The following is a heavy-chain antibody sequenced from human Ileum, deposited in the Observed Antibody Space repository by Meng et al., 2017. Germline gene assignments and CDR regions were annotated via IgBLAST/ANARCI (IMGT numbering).Heavy chain of an antibody. Sequence: GQLQESGPGRVRPPETLLLICAVSGGSVSSSGYQWGWIRQPPGKGLEWIGYASTNYNPSLKSRVTISVDTSKNQFSLKLTSVTAADTAVYYCARDHWGSLDYWGQGVLVTVSS. CDR2: AST. V-gene: IGHV4-61*08. CDR3: ARDHWGSLDY. D-gene: IGHD7-27*01. CDR1: GGSVSSSGYQ. J-gene: IGHJ4*02.